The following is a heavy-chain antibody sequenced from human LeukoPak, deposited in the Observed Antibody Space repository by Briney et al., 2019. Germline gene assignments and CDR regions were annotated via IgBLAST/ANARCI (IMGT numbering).Heavy chain of an antibody. CDR3: ARGPPAKPGTRYYSGMDV. V-gene: IGHV4-34*01. D-gene: IGHD2-2*01. Sequence: SETLSLTCAVYGGSFSGYYWSWIRQPPGKGLEWIGEINHSGSTHYNPSLKSRVTISVDMSKNQFSLKLSSAPPADTALYYCARGPPAKPGTRYYSGMDVWGQGTTVTVSS. CDR1: GGSFSGYY. J-gene: IGHJ6*02. CDR2: INHSGST.